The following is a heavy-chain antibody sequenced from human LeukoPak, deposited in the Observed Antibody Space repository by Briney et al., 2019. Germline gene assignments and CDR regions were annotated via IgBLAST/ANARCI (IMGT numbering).Heavy chain of an antibody. D-gene: IGHD4-17*01. CDR2: ISSSSSYI. CDR3: AKGILYDYGDYGQGFDY. V-gene: IGHV3-21*01. J-gene: IGHJ4*02. CDR1: GFTFSSYS. Sequence: GGSLRLSCAASGFTFSSYSMNWVRQAPGKGLEWVSSISSSSSYIYYADSVKGRFTISRDNSKNTLYLQMNSLRAEDTAVYYCAKGILYDYGDYGQGFDYWGQGTLVTVSS.